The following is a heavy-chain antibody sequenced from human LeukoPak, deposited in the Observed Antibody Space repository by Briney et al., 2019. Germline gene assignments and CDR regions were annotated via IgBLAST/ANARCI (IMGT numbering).Heavy chain of an antibody. CDR1: GGSISSGNYY. CDR3: ARLYCSGGSCNLDY. Sequence: SETLSLTCTVSGGSISSGNYYWSWIRQPPGKGLEWIGYIYYSGSTNYNPSLKSRVTISVDTSKNQFSLKLSSVTAADTAVYYCARLYCSGGSCNLDYWGQGTLVTVSS. V-gene: IGHV4-61*01. CDR2: IYYSGST. J-gene: IGHJ4*02. D-gene: IGHD2-15*01.